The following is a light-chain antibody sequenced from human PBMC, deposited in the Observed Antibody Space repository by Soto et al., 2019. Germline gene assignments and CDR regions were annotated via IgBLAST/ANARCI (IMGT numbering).Light chain of an antibody. CDR3: QKHNSAPFT. J-gene: IGKJ3*01. CDR1: QGISNY. Sequence: DIQMTQSPSSLSASVGDRVAITCRASQGISNYLAWYQQKPGKVPKLLIYPASTLQSGVPSRFSGSGSGTDFTLIISSLQPEDVATYYCQKHNSAPFTFGPGTKVDIK. V-gene: IGKV1-27*01. CDR2: PAS.